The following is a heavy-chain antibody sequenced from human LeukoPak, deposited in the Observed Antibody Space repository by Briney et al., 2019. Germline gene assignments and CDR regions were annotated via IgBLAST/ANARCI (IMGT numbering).Heavy chain of an antibody. D-gene: IGHD2-15*01. CDR1: GGSFSSATYY. CDR2: IYYTGTT. J-gene: IGHJ5*02. CDR3: ARQQCNGGSCYSRAIWFDP. Sequence: PSETLSLTCNVSGGSFSSATYYWGWLRQPPGKGLEWIGSIYYTGTTYYSPSLKSRVTISVHTPKIQLSLKLNSVTAADTAVYYCARQQCNGGSCYSRAIWFDPWGQGTLVTVSS. V-gene: IGHV4-39*01.